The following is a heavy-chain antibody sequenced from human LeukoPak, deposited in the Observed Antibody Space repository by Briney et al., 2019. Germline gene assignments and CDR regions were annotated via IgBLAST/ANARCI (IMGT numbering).Heavy chain of an antibody. Sequence: GGSLRLSCAASGFTVRSNYMSWVRQAPGKGLEWVSVIYSGGSTYYADSVKGRFTISRDNSKNTLYLQMNSLRAEDTAVYYCARDPPMVRGVTAVDYWGQGTLVTVSS. CDR1: GFTVRSNY. CDR3: ARDPPMVRGVTAVDY. V-gene: IGHV3-53*01. CDR2: IYSGGST. J-gene: IGHJ4*02. D-gene: IGHD3-10*01.